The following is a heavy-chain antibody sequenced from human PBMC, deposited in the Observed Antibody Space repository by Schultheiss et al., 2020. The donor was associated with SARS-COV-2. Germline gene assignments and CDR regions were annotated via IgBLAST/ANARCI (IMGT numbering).Heavy chain of an antibody. CDR2: IYYSGST. CDR3: ARDQWTGSFDA. CDR1: GGSFSGYY. J-gene: IGHJ3*01. D-gene: IGHD3/OR15-3a*01. V-gene: IGHV4-34*11. Sequence: GSLRLSCAVYGGSFSGYYWSWIRQPPGKGLEWIGSIYYSGSTYYNPSLKSRVTMSVDMSRNQFSLRLSSVTAADTAIYYCARDQWTGSFDAWGQGTMVTVSS.